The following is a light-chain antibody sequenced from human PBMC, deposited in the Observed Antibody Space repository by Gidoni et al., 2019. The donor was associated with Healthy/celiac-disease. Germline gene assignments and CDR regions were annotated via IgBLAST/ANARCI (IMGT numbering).Light chain of an antibody. CDR3: QQRSNWPLT. CDR2: DAS. Sequence: IVLTQSPATMSLSPGERATLSCSASQSVSSYLAWYQQKPGQAPSLLIYDASNRATGIPARFSGSGSGTDFTLTISSLEPEDFAVYYCQQRSNWPLTFGGGTKVEIK. V-gene: IGKV3-11*01. J-gene: IGKJ4*01. CDR1: QSVSSY.